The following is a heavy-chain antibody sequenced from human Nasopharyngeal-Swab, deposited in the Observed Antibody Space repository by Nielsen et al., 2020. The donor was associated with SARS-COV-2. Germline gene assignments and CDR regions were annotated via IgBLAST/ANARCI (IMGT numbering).Heavy chain of an antibody. CDR1: GFTFSSYA. V-gene: IGHV3-30-3*01. D-gene: IGHD5-18*01. J-gene: IGHJ6*02. CDR3: ARDQVDTAMVFFSYYYYYGMDV. Sequence: GESLKISCAASGFTFSSYAMHWVRQAPGKGLEWVAVISYDGSNKYYADSVKGRFTISRDNSKNTMYLQMHSRRAAETAVDYCARDQVDTAMVFFSYYYYYGMDVWGQGTTVTVSS. CDR2: ISYDGSNK.